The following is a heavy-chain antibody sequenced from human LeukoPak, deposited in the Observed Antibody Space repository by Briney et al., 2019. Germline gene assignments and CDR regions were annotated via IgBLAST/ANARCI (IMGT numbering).Heavy chain of an antibody. V-gene: IGHV3-23*01. CDR2: ISDTGGRT. D-gene: IGHD3-22*01. CDR1: GITLSNYG. CDR3: AKRGVVIRVILVGFHKEAYYFDS. Sequence: GGSLRLSCAVSGITLSNYGMTWVRQAPGKGLEWVAGISDTGGRTNYADSVRGRFTISRDNPKNTLNLQLNSLRAEDTAVYFCAKRGVVIRVILVGFHKEAYYFDSWGQGALVTVSS. J-gene: IGHJ4*02.